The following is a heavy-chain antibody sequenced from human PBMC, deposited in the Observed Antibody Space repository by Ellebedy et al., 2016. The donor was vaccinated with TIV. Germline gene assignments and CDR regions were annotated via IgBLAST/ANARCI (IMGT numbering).Heavy chain of an antibody. CDR2: LNPSTGGT. V-gene: IGHV1-46*01. J-gene: IGHJ2*01. CDR1: GYTFTTYY. CDR3: ARGPYGGISVGYFDV. D-gene: IGHD4-23*01. Sequence: ASVKVSCKASGYTFTTYYIHWVRQAPGQGLEWVGTLNPSTGGTSYAQKFQGRVTLTRDTSTSTAYMELSSLRSDDTAVYYCARGPYGGISVGYFDVWGRGTLVTVSS.